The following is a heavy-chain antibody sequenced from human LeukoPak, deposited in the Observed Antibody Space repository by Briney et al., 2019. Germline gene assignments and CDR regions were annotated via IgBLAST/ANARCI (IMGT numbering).Heavy chain of an antibody. Sequence: ASVKVSCKASGYTFTGYYMHWVRQAPGQGLEWMGWINPNSGGTNYAQKFQGRVTMTRDTSISTAYMELSRLRSDDTAVYYCARDRPGYCSSTSCQSGAFDIWGQGTMVTVSS. J-gene: IGHJ3*02. CDR3: ARDRPGYCSSTSCQSGAFDI. CDR1: GYTFTGYY. D-gene: IGHD2-2*01. CDR2: INPNSGGT. V-gene: IGHV1-2*02.